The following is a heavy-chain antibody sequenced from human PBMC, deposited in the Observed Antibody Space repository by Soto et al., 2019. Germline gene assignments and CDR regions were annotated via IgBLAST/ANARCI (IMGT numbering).Heavy chain of an antibody. J-gene: IGHJ4*02. CDR1: GFTFGTYA. CDR3: AKDRHYDSSGFFDY. V-gene: IGHV3-23*01. Sequence: EVQLLESGGGLVQPGGSLRLSCAASGFTFGTYAMSWARQAPGKGLEWVSAISGSGGSTDYADSVKGRFTISRDNSKNTLYLQMSSLRAEDTAVYYCAKDRHYDSSGFFDYWGQGTLVTVSS. D-gene: IGHD3-22*01. CDR2: ISGSGGST.